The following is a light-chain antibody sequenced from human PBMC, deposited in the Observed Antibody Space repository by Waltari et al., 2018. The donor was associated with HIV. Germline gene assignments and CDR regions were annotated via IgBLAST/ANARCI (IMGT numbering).Light chain of an antibody. Sequence: QSVLTQAPSASGTPGQRVPIACSGTNSNIGSNFVYCYQQVPGGAPKLLIYRNNQRPSGVPDRFSGSKSVTSASLASSGLRYEDEADYYCAAWDDSLSGLVFGGRTKLTVL. J-gene: IGLJ2*01. CDR3: AAWDDSLSGLV. V-gene: IGLV1-47*01. CDR1: NSNIGSNF. CDR2: RNN.